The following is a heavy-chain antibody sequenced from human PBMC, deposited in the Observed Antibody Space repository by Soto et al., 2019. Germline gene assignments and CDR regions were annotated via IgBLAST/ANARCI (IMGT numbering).Heavy chain of an antibody. D-gene: IGHD3-10*01. Sequence: EAQLLESGGGLVQPGGSLRLSCAVSGFTFSNYAMTWVRQAPGKGLEWVSAISSSGAGTYYADSVKGRFTISRDNSRNTLYLQMNSLRDEDRAVYYCATGSSGTYRYYFDYWGQGTLVTVSS. V-gene: IGHV3-23*01. J-gene: IGHJ4*02. CDR1: GFTFSNYA. CDR3: ATGSSGTYRYYFDY. CDR2: ISSSGAGT.